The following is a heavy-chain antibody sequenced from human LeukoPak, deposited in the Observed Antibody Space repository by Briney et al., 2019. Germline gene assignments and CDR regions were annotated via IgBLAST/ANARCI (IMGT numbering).Heavy chain of an antibody. D-gene: IGHD1-26*01. CDR2: TSDRGDYT. Sequence: GGSLRLSCAASGFIFSSSYMSWVRQAPGKGLEWVSGTSDRGDYTYYADSVKGRFTISRDNSKNTLYLQMNSLRAEDTALYFCAKKAQYNGNYPLDYWGQGTLVTVSS. J-gene: IGHJ4*02. CDR1: GFIFSSSY. CDR3: AKKAQYNGNYPLDY. V-gene: IGHV3-23*01.